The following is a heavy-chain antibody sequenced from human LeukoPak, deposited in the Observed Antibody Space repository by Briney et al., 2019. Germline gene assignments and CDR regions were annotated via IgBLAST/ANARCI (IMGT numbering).Heavy chain of an antibody. CDR1: GFTFSSYE. D-gene: IGHD4-17*01. CDR3: ARDRGTATVRSFDI. J-gene: IGHJ3*02. V-gene: IGHV3-48*03. Sequence: GGSLRLSCAGSGFTFSSYEMNWVRQAPGRGLEWVSYISSSGDTIHYTDSVKGRFTISRDNGKNSLYLQMNSLRAEDTAVYYCARDRGTATVRSFDIWGQGTVVTVSS. CDR2: ISSSGDTI.